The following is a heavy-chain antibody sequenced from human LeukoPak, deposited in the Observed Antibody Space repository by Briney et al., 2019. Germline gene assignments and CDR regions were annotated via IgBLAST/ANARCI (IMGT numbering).Heavy chain of an antibody. CDR2: IKSKIAGETT. J-gene: IGHJ4*02. CDR3: ATHRDYSSSPTFDF. Sequence: GGSLRLLCAASGFIFSNAWTSWVRQAPGEWLEWVVLIKSKIAGETTDYAAPVKGRFIISSDDSKDTLHLQIDSLKTEDTAVYFCATHRDYSSSPTFDFWGQGTLVTVSS. V-gene: IGHV3-15*01. D-gene: IGHD6-13*01. CDR1: GFIFSNAW.